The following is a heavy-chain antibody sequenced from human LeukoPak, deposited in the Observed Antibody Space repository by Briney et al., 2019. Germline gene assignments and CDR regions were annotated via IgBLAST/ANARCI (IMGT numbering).Heavy chain of an antibody. Sequence: GGSLRLSCAASGFTFDDYGMSWVRQAPGKGLEWVSGINWNGGSTGYADSVKGRFTISRDNSKNTLYLQMNSLRAEDTAVYYCAKDEVAAAYPTLFDYWGQGTLVTVSS. CDR1: GFTFDDYG. CDR2: INWNGGST. V-gene: IGHV3-20*04. J-gene: IGHJ4*02. D-gene: IGHD6-25*01. CDR3: AKDEVAAAYPTLFDY.